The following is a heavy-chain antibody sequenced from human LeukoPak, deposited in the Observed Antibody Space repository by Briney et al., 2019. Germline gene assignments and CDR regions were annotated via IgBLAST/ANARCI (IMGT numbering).Heavy chain of an antibody. Sequence: GASVKVSCKASGYTFTGYYMHWVRQAPGQGLEWMGWINPNSGGTNYAQKFQGRVTMTRDTSISTAYKELSRLRSDDTAVYYCARTAGGSGYYESTTFDYWGQGTLVTVSS. J-gene: IGHJ4*02. V-gene: IGHV1-2*02. D-gene: IGHD3-22*01. CDR3: ARTAGGSGYYESTTFDY. CDR2: INPNSGGT. CDR1: GYTFTGYY.